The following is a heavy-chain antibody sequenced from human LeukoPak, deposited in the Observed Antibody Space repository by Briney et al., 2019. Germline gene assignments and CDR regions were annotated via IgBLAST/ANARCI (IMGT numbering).Heavy chain of an antibody. V-gene: IGHV3-7*03. D-gene: IGHD1-1*01. CDR3: GRRGISTTIAR. CDR2: IRGGGSET. CDR1: GFILSDYW. J-gene: IGHJ4*01. Sequence: PGGSLRLSCEASGFILSDYWMAWVRQAPGKRLEWVANIRGGGSETTYVDSVKGRFTISRDNAKNSLCLQMESLRVEDTVFYSCGRRGISTTIARRGPGTSVTASS.